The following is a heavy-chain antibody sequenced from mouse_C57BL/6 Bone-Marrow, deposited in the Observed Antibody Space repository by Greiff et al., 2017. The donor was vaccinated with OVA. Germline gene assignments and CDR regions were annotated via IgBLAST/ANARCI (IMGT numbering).Heavy chain of an antibody. V-gene: IGHV1-18*01. CDR3: ASWGSSYVGSNWYAMDY. D-gene: IGHD1-1*01. CDR1: GYSFTDYT. CDR2: INPNNGGT. J-gene: IGHJ4*01. Sequence: VQLKESGPELVKPGASVKIPCKASGYSFTDYTMDWVQQSHGKSLEWIGVINPNNGGTIYNQKFKGKATLTVDKSSSTAYMELHSHTTEDTAVYYCASWGSSYVGSNWYAMDYWGQGTSVTVSS.